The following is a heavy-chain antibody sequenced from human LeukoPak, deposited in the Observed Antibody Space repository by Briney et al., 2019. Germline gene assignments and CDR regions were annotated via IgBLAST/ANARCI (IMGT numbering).Heavy chain of an antibody. D-gene: IGHD6-6*01. CDR2: IYYSGST. CDR1: GGSISSYY. Sequence: SETLSLTCTVSGGSISSYYWSWVWQPPGKGLEWIGYIYYSGSTTYNPSLKSRVTTSVDTSKNQFSLKLSSVTAADTAVYYCARHAGVARPFDYWGQGTLVTVSS. V-gene: IGHV4-59*08. CDR3: ARHAGVARPFDY. J-gene: IGHJ4*02.